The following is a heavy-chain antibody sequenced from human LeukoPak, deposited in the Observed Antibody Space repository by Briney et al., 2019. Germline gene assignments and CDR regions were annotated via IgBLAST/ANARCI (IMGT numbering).Heavy chain of an antibody. Sequence: GGSLRLSCAASGFTVSSNYKSWVRQAPGKGLEWVSVIYSGGSTYYADSVKGRFTISRDNSKNTLYLQMNSLRAEDTAVYYCARGPSIAKYFQHWGQGTLVTVSS. D-gene: IGHD6-6*01. V-gene: IGHV3-53*01. CDR2: IYSGGST. CDR3: ARGPSIAKYFQH. CDR1: GFTVSSNY. J-gene: IGHJ1*01.